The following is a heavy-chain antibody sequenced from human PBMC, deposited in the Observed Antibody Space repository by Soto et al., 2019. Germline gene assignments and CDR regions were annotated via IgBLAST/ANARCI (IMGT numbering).Heavy chain of an antibody. CDR2: IYYSGST. D-gene: IGHD3-22*01. CDR3: ARGTYYYDSSGYYGSSHAFDI. Sequence: SETLSLTCTVSGGSVSSGSYYWSWIRQPPGKGLEWIGYIYYSGSTNYNPSLKSRVTISVGTSKNQFSLKLSSVTAADTAVYYCARGTYYYDSSGYYGSSHAFDIWGQGTMVTVSS. J-gene: IGHJ3*02. CDR1: GGSVSSGSYY. V-gene: IGHV4-61*01.